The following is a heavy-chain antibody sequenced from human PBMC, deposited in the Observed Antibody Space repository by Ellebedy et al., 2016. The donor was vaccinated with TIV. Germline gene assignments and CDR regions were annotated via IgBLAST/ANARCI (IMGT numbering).Heavy chain of an antibody. V-gene: IGHV3-23*01. CDR3: AKGRGGGSDSSAPRHYFDY. CDR2: LHGSGRGI. D-gene: IGHD3-22*01. Sequence: PGGFLRLSCAASGFSFSSFATGWVRRTTGKGLEGVLVLHGSGRGIWYADSVEGRFIISRDNSKRTLNLQMNSLRAEVTDVYYCAKGRGGGSDSSAPRHYFDYWGLGTLVTVSS. CDR1: GFSFSSFA. J-gene: IGHJ4*02.